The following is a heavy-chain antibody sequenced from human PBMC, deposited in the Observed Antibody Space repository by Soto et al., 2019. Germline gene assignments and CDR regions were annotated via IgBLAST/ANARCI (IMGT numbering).Heavy chain of an antibody. CDR1: GYIFTSNW. D-gene: IGHD2-21*01. Sequence: QVQLVQSGTEVKKPGASVKISCMASGYIFTSNWIQWVRRAPGQGLEWMGVINPYGTITKYAPKFQGRVTMTSDPSTSTIYMDLSSLTSEDTAVYYCARDHSISSSGAWWLDPWGQGTLVTVSS. J-gene: IGHJ5*02. CDR3: ARDHSISSSGAWWLDP. CDR2: INPYGTIT. V-gene: IGHV1-46*01.